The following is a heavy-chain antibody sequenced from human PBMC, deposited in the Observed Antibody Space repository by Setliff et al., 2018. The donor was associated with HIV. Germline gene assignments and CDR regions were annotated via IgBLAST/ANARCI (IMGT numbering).Heavy chain of an antibody. CDR3: AHTPVSRNEYFFDY. V-gene: IGHV2-5*01. J-gene: IGHJ4*02. D-gene: IGHD3-10*01. Sequence: SGPNAVNPTQTLTLTCTFSGFSLSTSGVGVGWIRQPPGKALEWLAVIYWNDNKPYTPSLRSRLTVIRDTSKNQVVLTMTNMDPVDTATYFCAHTPVSRNEYFFDYWGQGTLVTVSS. CDR2: IYWNDNK. CDR1: GFSLSTSGVG.